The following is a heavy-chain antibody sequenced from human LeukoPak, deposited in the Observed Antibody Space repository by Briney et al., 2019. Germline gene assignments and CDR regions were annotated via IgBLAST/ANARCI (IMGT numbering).Heavy chain of an antibody. V-gene: IGHV3-53*01. CDR1: GLPVSSNY. J-gene: IGHJ4*02. CDR3: CARGDYADY. D-gene: IGHD4-17*01. Sequence: GGSLRLSCAASGLPVSSNYMSWVRQAPGKGLEWVSVIHSGGSTNYADSVKGRFTISRDNSKNTLYLQMNSLRAEDTAVYYCCARGDYADYWGQGTLVTVSS. CDR2: IHSGGST.